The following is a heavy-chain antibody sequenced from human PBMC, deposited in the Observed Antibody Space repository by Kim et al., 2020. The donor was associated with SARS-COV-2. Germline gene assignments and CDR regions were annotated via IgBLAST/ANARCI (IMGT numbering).Heavy chain of an antibody. CDR2: ISSSGSTI. D-gene: IGHD2-2*01. V-gene: IGHV3-48*03. CDR3: ARDGAGCSSTSCYANYYYGMDV. Sequence: GGSLRLSCAASGFTFSSYEMNWVRQAPGKGLEWVSYISSSGSTIYYADSVKGRFTISRDNAKNSLYLQMNSLRAEDTAVYYCARDGAGCSSTSCYANYYYGMDVWGQGTTVTVSS. CDR1: GFTFSSYE. J-gene: IGHJ6*02.